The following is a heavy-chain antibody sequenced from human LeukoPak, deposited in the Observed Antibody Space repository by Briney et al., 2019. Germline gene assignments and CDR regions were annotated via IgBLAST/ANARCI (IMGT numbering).Heavy chain of an antibody. J-gene: IGHJ4*02. CDR2: ISWNSGSI. Sequence: PGGSLRLSCAASGFTFDDYAMHWVRHAPGKGLEWVSGISWNSGSIGYADSVKGRFTISRDNAKNSLYLQMNSLRAEDTALYYCAKGVDTAMVYYFDYWGQGTLVTVSS. V-gene: IGHV3-9*01. D-gene: IGHD5-18*01. CDR1: GFTFDDYA. CDR3: AKGVDTAMVYYFDY.